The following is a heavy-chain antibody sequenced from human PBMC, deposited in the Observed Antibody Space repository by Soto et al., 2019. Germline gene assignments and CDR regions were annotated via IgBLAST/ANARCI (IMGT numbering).Heavy chain of an antibody. CDR2: INHSGST. J-gene: IGHJ5*02. CDR3: ARDLAPWIAAAGTEGWFDP. V-gene: IGHV4-34*01. Sequence: SETLSLTCAVYGGSFSGYYWSWIRQPPGKXLEWIGEINHSGSTNYNPSLKSRVTISVDTSKNQFSLKLSSVTAADTAVYYCARDLAPWIAAAGTEGWFDPWGQGTLVTVSS. D-gene: IGHD6-13*01. CDR1: GGSFSGYY.